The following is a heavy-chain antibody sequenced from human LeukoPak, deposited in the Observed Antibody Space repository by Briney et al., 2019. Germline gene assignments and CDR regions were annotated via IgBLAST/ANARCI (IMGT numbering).Heavy chain of an antibody. CDR1: GGSISSYY. V-gene: IGHV4-59*01. D-gene: IGHD6-13*01. Sequence: DPSETLSLTCTVSGGSISSYYWSCIRQPPGKGLEWIGYIYYSGSTNYNPSLKSRVTISVDTSKNQFSLKLSSVTAADTAVYYCARGTIAASDPWGQGTLVTVSS. CDR2: IYYSGST. CDR3: ARGTIAASDP. J-gene: IGHJ5*02.